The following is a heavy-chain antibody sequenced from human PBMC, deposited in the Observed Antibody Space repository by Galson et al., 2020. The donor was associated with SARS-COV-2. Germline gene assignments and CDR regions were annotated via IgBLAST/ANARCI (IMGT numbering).Heavy chain of an antibody. CDR3: ATGGLVYDSSGYYFDY. V-gene: IGHV1-24*01. Sequence: ASVKVSCKVSGYTLTELSMHWVRQAPGKGLEWMGGFDPEDGETIYAQKFQGRVTMTEDTSTDTAYMELSSLRSEDTAVYYCATGGLVYDSSGYYFDYWGQGTLVTVSS. D-gene: IGHD3-22*01. CDR2: FDPEDGET. CDR1: GYTLTELS. J-gene: IGHJ4*02.